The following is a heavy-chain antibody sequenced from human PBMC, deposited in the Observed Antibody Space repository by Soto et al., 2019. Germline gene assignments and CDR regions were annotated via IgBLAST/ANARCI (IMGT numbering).Heavy chain of an antibody. CDR3: ARKRYYFDY. Sequence: XSVKVSCKASVYSFTSYYIHWVRQAPGQGLEWMGIINPSGGSTSYAQKLQGRVTMTRDTSTSTVYMELNSLRSEDTAVYYCARKRYYFDYWGQGTLVTVS. V-gene: IGHV1-46*01. J-gene: IGHJ4*02. CDR1: VYSFTSYY. CDR2: INPSGGST. D-gene: IGHD3-16*01.